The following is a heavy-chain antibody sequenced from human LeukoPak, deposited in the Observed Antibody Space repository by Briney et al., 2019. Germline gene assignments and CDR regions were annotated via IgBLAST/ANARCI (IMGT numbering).Heavy chain of an antibody. CDR1: GYSFTSYW. V-gene: IGHV5-51*01. Sequence: GASLQISCKGSGYSFTSYWIGWVRQMRGKGLEWMGIIYPGDSDTRYSPSFRGQVTISADKSISTAYLQWSSLKASDTAMYYCARSSGVSGSYDYWGQGTLVTVSS. CDR3: ARSSGVSGSYDY. D-gene: IGHD1-26*01. CDR2: IYPGDSDT. J-gene: IGHJ4*02.